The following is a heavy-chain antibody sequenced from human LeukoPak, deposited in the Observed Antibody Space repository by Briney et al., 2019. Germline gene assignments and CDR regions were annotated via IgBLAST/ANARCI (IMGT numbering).Heavy chain of an antibody. D-gene: IGHD3-22*01. CDR1: GYTFTSYY. V-gene: IGHV1-46*01. CDR2: INPSGGST. J-gene: IGHJ4*02. Sequence: ASVKVSCKASGYTFTSYYMHWVRQAPGQGLEWMGIINPSGGSTSHAQKFQGRVTMTRDTSTSTVYMELSSLRSEDTAVYYCARVFSYYYDSSGYYPPDFDYWGQGTLVTVSS. CDR3: ARVFSYYYDSSGYYPPDFDY.